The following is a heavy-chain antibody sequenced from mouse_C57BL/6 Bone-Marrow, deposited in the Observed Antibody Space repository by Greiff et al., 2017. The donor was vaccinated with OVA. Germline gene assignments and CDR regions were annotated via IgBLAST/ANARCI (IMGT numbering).Heavy chain of an antibody. CDR2: INPNNGGT. Sequence: EVQLQQSGPELVKPGASVKISCKASGYTFTDYYMNWVKQSHGKSLEWIGDINPNNGGTRYNQKFKGKATLTVDKSSSTAYMELRSLTSEDSAVYYCARFDTTTGYFDVWGTGTTVTVSS. CDR3: ARFDTTTGYFDV. D-gene: IGHD1-1*01. J-gene: IGHJ1*03. V-gene: IGHV1-26*01. CDR1: GYTFTDYY.